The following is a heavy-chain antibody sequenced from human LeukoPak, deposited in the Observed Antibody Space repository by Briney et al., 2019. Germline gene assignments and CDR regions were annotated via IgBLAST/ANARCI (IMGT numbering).Heavy chain of an antibody. Sequence: SETLSLTCTVSGGSISSYSWSWIRQPAGKGLEWIGRIYTSGSTYYNPSLKSRVTISVDTSKNQFSLKLSSVTAADTAVYYCARDLSVGPQFMVRGNWFDPRGQGTLVTVSS. CDR1: GGSISSYS. J-gene: IGHJ5*02. D-gene: IGHD3-10*01. CDR2: IYTSGST. CDR3: ARDLSVGPQFMVRGNWFDP. V-gene: IGHV4-4*07.